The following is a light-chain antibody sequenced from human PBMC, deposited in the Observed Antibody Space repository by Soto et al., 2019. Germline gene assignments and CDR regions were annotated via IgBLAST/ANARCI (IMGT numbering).Light chain of an antibody. CDR3: CSYAGSSVA. Sequence: QSALTQPASVSGSPGQSITISCTGTSSDVGSYNLVSWYQQHPGKAPKLMICEGSKRPSGVSNRFSGSKSGNTASLTISGVQAEDEAEYYCCSYAGSSVAFGGGTQLTVL. J-gene: IGLJ2*01. CDR2: EGS. CDR1: SSDVGSYNL. V-gene: IGLV2-23*01.